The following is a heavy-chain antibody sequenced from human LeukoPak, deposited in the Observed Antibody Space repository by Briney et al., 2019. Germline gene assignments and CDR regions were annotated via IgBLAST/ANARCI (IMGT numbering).Heavy chain of an antibody. J-gene: IGHJ4*02. CDR1: GFTFSSYW. CDR3: ARAVRGVRWLSSYYFDY. D-gene: IGHD2-15*01. Sequence: PGGSLRLSCAASGFTFSSYWMHWVRQAPGKGLVWVSRINSDGSSTSYADSVKGRFTISRDNAKNTLYLQMNSLRAEDTAVYYCARAVRGVRWLSSYYFDYWGQGTLVTVSS. CDR2: INSDGSST. V-gene: IGHV3-74*01.